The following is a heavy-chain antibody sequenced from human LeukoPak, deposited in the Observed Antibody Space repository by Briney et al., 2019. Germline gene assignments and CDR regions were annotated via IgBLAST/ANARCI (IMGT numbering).Heavy chain of an antibody. CDR1: GGSVSSNSYY. D-gene: IGHD3-10*01. J-gene: IGHJ5*02. V-gene: IGHV4-39*01. Sequence: SETLSLTCTVSGGSVSSNSYYWGWIRQPPGKGLEWIGSIYYSGSTYYNPSLKSRVTISVDTSKNQFSLKLSSVTAADTAVYYCARNRYYYGSGTYGVPNWFDPWGQGTLVTVSS. CDR3: ARNRYYYGSGTYGVPNWFDP. CDR2: IYYSGST.